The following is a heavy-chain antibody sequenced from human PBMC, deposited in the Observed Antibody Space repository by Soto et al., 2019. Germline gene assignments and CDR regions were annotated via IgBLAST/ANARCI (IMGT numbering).Heavy chain of an antibody. CDR1: GGSFSGYY. J-gene: IGHJ4*02. V-gene: IGHV4-34*01. Sequence: QVQLQQWGAGLLKPSETLSLTCAVYGGSFSGYYWSWIRQPPGKGLEWIGEINHSGSTNSNPSLKSRVTNSVDTSKNQFSLKLTSVTAADTAVYYCARGISMTVEVQRDAPDKYYFDSWGQGTLVTVSS. CDR2: INHSGST. CDR3: ARGISMTVEVQRDAPDKYYFDS. D-gene: IGHD3-22*01.